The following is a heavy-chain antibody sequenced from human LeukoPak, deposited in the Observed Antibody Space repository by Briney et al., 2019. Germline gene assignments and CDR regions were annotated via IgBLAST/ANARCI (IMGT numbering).Heavy chain of an antibody. Sequence: GGSLRLSCAASGFTFSSFSINWVRQAPGKGLEWVSSISSVSTYIYYADSVKGRFTISRDNAKNSLYLQMNSLRAEDTAVYYCARLSGNFGSYYFDYWGQGTLDTVSS. J-gene: IGHJ4*02. D-gene: IGHD1-26*01. V-gene: IGHV3-21*01. CDR3: ARLSGNFGSYYFDY. CDR2: ISSVSTYI. CDR1: GFTFSSFS.